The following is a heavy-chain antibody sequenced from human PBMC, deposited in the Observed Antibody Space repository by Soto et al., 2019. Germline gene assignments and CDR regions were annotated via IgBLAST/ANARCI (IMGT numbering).Heavy chain of an antibody. CDR1: GYTFTSYG. V-gene: IGHV1-18*01. CDR2: ISTYNGNT. CDR3: AGEMVRGVGSDY. J-gene: IGHJ4*02. D-gene: IGHD3-10*01. Sequence: QVQLAQSGAEVTKPGASVKVSCKASGYTFTSYGISWVRQAPGQGLEWMGWISTYNGNTKYAQKLQGRVTMTTDTSTTTAYMELRSRRSDDTAVFCCAGEMVRGVGSDYWGQGTLVAVGS.